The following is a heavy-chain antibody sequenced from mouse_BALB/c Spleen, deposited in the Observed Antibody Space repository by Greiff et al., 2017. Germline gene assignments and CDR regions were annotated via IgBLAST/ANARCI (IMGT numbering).Heavy chain of an antibody. Sequence: DVQLVESGGGLVKLGGSLKLSCAASGFTFSSYYMSWVRQTPEKRLELVAAINSNGGSTYYPDTVKGRFTISRDNAKNTLYLQMSSLKSEDTALYYCARRLPDYWYFDVWGAGTTVTVSS. CDR2: INSNGGST. CDR3: ARRLPDYWYFDV. D-gene: IGHD2-2*01. CDR1: GFTFSSYY. V-gene: IGHV5-6-2*01. J-gene: IGHJ1*01.